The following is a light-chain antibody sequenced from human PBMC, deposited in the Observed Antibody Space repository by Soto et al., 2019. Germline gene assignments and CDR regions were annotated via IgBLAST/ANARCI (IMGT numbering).Light chain of an antibody. CDR3: QQYNNWPPLT. J-gene: IGKJ4*01. CDR2: GAS. V-gene: IGKV3-15*01. Sequence: EIVMTQSPATLSVSPGERATLSCRASQSVSSNLAWYQQKRGQAPRLLIYGASTRATAIPARFSGSGFGTEFTLTISSLQSEDFGVYYCQQYNNWPPLTFGGGTKVEIK. CDR1: QSVSSN.